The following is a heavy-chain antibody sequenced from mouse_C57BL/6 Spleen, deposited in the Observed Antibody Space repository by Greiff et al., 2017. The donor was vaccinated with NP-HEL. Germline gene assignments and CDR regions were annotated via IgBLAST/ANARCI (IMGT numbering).Heavy chain of an antibody. V-gene: IGHV1-82*01. J-gene: IGHJ2*01. CDR1: GYAFSSSW. CDR2: IYPGDGDT. CDR3: ARQLRPHYFDY. Sequence: VQLQQSGPELVKPGASVKISCKASGYAFSSSWMNWVKQRPGKGLEWIGRIYPGDGDTNYNGKFKGKATLTADKSSSTAYMQLSSLTSEDSAVYFGARQLRPHYFDYWGQGTTLTVSS. D-gene: IGHD3-2*02.